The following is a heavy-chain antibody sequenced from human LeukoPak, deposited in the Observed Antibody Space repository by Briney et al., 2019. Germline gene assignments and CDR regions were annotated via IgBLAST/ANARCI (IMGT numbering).Heavy chain of an antibody. CDR1: GYTFTSYY. D-gene: IGHD3-22*01. J-gene: IGHJ4*02. CDR2: INPSGGST. V-gene: IGHV1-46*01. CDR3: ARDSADGGYYDY. Sequence: GASVKVSCKASGYTFTSYYMHWARQAPGQGLEWMGIINPSGGSTSYAQKFQGRVTMTRDMSTSTVYMELSSLRSEDTAVYYCARDSADGGYYDYWGQGTLVTVSS.